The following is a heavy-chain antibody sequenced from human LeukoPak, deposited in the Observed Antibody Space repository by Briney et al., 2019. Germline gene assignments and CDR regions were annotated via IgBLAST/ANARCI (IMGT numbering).Heavy chain of an antibody. V-gene: IGHV1-2*02. CDR3: AKGRNVVVIVATRNWFDP. CDR2: INPNSGRT. CDR1: GYTFTGYY. J-gene: IGHJ5*02. Sequence: ASVKVSCKASGYTFTGYYMHWVRQAPGQGLEWMGWINPNSGRTNYAQKFQGRVTMTGDTSVSTAYMELTRLTSDDTAVYYCAKGRNVVVIVATRNWFDPWGQGTLVTVSS. D-gene: IGHD2-15*01.